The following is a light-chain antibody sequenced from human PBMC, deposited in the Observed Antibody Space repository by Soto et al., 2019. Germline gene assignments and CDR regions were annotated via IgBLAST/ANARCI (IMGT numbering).Light chain of an antibody. Sequence: QSVLTQPASVSGSPGQSITISCTGTSSDVGGYNYVSWYQQHPGKAPKLMIYEVSNRPSGVSNRFSGSKSGNTASLTISGLQADDEADYYCTSYTSSITRGHLFGTGTKLTVL. CDR3: TSYTSSITRGHL. V-gene: IGLV2-14*01. CDR1: SSDVGGYNY. CDR2: EVS. J-gene: IGLJ1*01.